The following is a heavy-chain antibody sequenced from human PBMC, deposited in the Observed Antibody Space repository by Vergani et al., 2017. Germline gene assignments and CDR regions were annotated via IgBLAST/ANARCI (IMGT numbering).Heavy chain of an antibody. D-gene: IGHD1-1*01. CDR3: AGANWNDPENVDY. CDR2: ISGSGGST. Sequence: EVQLVESGGGLVQPGRSLRLSCAASGFTFDDYAMHWARQAPGKGLEWVSGISGSGGSTYYADSVKGRFTISRDNAKNSLYLQMNSLRAEDTAVYYCAGANWNDPENVDYWGQGTLVTVSS. V-gene: IGHV3-9*01. CDR1: GFTFDDYA. J-gene: IGHJ4*02.